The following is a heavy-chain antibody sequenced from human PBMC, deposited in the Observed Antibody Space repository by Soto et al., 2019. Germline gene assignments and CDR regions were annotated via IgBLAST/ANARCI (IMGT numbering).Heavy chain of an antibody. CDR3: AHRGSYSYGYFDY. Sequence: QITLKESGPTLVKSTQTVTLTCTFSGFSLSTSGVGVGWIRQPPGKALEWLALIYWDDNNRYSASLKSRLTIPKDTSKNQVFLTRTNMDPVDTATYYCAHRGSYSYGYFDYWGQGNLITVSS. J-gene: IGHJ4*02. D-gene: IGHD3-22*01. CDR2: IYWDDNN. CDR1: GFSLSTSGVG. V-gene: IGHV2-5*02.